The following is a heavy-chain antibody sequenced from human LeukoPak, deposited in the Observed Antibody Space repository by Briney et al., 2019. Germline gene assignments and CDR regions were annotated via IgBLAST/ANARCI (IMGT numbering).Heavy chain of an antibody. CDR2: IYYCGST. J-gene: IGHJ2*01. Sequence: SETLSLTCTVSGASISSYYWNWIRQPPGKGLEWIGYIYYCGSTSYNPSLKSRVTMSVDMSKNQFSLKLSSVTAADTAVYYCATRPGDYPPWSFDLWGRGTLVTVSS. CDR3: ATRPGDYPPWSFDL. CDR1: GASISSYY. D-gene: IGHD4-17*01. V-gene: IGHV4-59*08.